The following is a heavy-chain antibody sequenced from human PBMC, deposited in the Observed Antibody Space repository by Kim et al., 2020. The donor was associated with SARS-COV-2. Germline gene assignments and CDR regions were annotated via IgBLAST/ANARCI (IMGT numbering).Heavy chain of an antibody. D-gene: IGHD3-10*01. V-gene: IGHV3-9*01. CDR2: ISWNSGSI. J-gene: IGHJ4*02. Sequence: GGSLRLSCAASGFTFDDYAMHWVRQAPGKGLEWVSGISWNSGSIGYADSVKGRFTISRDNAKNSLYLQMNSLRAEDTALYYCAKDIWDGSGSCFDYWGQGTLVTVSS. CDR1: GFTFDDYA. CDR3: AKDIWDGSGSCFDY.